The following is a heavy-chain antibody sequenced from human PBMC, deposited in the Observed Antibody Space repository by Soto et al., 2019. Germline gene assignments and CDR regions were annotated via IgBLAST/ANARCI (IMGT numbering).Heavy chain of an antibody. V-gene: IGHV4-30-4*01. CDR2: MYYSGST. CDR1: GGSISSGDYY. J-gene: IGHJ4*02. Sequence: QVQLQESGPGLVKPSQTLSLTCTVSGGSISSGDYYWSWILQPPGKGLEWIGYMYYSGSTYYNPSLKSRVTISVDTSKNLFSLKPSSVTASDTAVYYCARQPDLAAAGSYFDYWGQGTLVTVSS. CDR3: ARQPDLAAAGSYFDY. D-gene: IGHD6-13*01.